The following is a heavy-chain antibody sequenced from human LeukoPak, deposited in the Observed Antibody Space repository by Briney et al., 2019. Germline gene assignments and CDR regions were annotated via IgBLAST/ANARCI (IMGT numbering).Heavy chain of an antibody. Sequence: RPGGSLRLSCAASGFTFSSYAMSWVRQAPGKGLEWVSAISGSGGSTYYADSVKGRFTISRDNSKNTLYLQMNSLGAEDTAVYYCARARDGYNSGAFDIWGQGTMVTVSS. CDR2: ISGSGGST. CDR3: ARARDGYNSGAFDI. V-gene: IGHV3-23*01. D-gene: IGHD5-24*01. J-gene: IGHJ3*02. CDR1: GFTFSSYA.